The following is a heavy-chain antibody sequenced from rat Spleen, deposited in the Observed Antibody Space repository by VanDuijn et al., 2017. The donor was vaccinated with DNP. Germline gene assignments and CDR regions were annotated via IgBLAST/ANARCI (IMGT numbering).Heavy chain of an antibody. V-gene: IGHV2-4*01. CDR2: IWSSGGT. CDR1: GFSLISYG. J-gene: IGHJ1*01. Sequence: QVQLKESGPGLVQPSQTLSLTCTVSGFSLISYGVSWVRQPPGKGLEWLGVIWSSGGTDYNSAIKSRLSISRDTSKSQVFLNMNSLQTEDTATYYCARWGYWYFDFWGPGTMITVSS. CDR3: ARWGYWYFDF.